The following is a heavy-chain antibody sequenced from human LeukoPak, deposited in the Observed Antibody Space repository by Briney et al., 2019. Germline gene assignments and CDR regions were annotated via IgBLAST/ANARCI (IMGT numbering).Heavy chain of an antibody. J-gene: IGHJ5*02. V-gene: IGHV4-34*01. CDR2: INHSGST. D-gene: IGHD2-8*01. Sequence: SETLSLTCAVYGGSFSGYYWSWIRQPPGKGLEWIGEINHSGSTNYNPSLKSRVTISVDTSKNQFSLKLSSVTAADTAVYYCARIGVVVMVDNWFDPWGRGTLVTVSS. CDR1: GGSFSGYY. CDR3: ARIGVVVMVDNWFDP.